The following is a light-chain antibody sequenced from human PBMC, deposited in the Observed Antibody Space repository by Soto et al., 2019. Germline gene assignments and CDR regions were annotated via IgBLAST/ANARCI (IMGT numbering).Light chain of an antibody. J-gene: IGLJ1*01. V-gene: IGLV2-8*01. CDR3: SSYAGSNNFV. CDR1: SSDVGGYNY. CDR2: EVS. Sequence: QSALTQPPSASGSPGQSVTISCTGTSSDVGGYNYVSWYEQHPGKAPKLMIYEVSERPSGVPDRFSCSKSSNTASLTVSGLQAEDEADYYCSSYAGSNNFVFGTGTKVTVL.